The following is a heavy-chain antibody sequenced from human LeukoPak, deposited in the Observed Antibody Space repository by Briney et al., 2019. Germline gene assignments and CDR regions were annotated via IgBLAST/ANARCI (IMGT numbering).Heavy chain of an antibody. D-gene: IGHD6-13*01. J-gene: IGHJ5*02. Sequence: HGESLKISCNGSGYSFTSYWIGWVRQMPGKGLEWMVIIYPGDSDTRYSPSFQGQVTISADKSISTAYLQWSSLKASDTAMYYCARHGVGSSWYPEHYYNWFDPWGQGTLVTVSS. CDR2: IYPGDSDT. CDR1: GYSFTSYW. CDR3: ARHGVGSSWYPEHYYNWFDP. V-gene: IGHV5-51*01.